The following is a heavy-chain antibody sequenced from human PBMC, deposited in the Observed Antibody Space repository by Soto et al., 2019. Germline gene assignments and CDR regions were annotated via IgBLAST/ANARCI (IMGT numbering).Heavy chain of an antibody. CDR2: ISYDGSNK. CDR1: GFTFSSYG. Sequence: GGSLRLSCAASGFTFSSYGMHWVRQAPGKGLEWVAVISYDGSNKYYADSVKGRFTISRDNSKNTLYLQMNSLRAEDTAVYYCAKDKRIAAAGYTFYYYYGMDVWGQGTTVTVSS. J-gene: IGHJ6*02. V-gene: IGHV3-30*18. D-gene: IGHD6-13*01. CDR3: AKDKRIAAAGYTFYYYYGMDV.